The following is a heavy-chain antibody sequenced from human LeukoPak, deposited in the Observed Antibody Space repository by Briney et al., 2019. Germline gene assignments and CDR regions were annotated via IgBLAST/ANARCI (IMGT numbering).Heavy chain of an antibody. V-gene: IGHV3-15*01. J-gene: IGHJ4*02. CDR1: GFTFSDAW. CDR2: IKSKTDGGTT. CDR3: ATDRIVGASAY. D-gene: IGHD1-26*01. Sequence: GGSLRLSCAASGFTFSDAWMSWVRQAPGKGLEWVGRIKSKTDGGTTEYAAPVKGRFSISGDDSKNTLYLQMNSLKTEDTAVYYCATDRIVGASAYWSQGTLVTVSS.